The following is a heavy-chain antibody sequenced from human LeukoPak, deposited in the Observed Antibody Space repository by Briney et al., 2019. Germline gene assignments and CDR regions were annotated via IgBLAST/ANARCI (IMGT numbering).Heavy chain of an antibody. CDR3: AKEQRPLPDINLDC. J-gene: IGHJ4*02. CDR1: GFTVSSNY. D-gene: IGHD3-9*01. Sequence: PGGSLRLSCAASGFTVSSNYMNWVRQAPGKGLEWVSVIYSGGSTYYADSVKGRFTISRDNSKNTLYLQMNSLRAEDTAVYYCAKEQRPLPDINLDCWGQGTLVTVSS. CDR2: IYSGGST. V-gene: IGHV3-66*01.